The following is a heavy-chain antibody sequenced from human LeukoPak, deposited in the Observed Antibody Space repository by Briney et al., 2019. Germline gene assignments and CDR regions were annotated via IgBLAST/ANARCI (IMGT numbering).Heavy chain of an antibody. CDR1: GFTFTDHY. V-gene: IGHV3-11*06. Sequence: GGSLRLSCAASGFTFTDHYMSWIRQAPGKGLEWVSYISSGSTYTNYADSVKGRFTISRDNSKNTLYLQMNSLRAEDTAVYYCARDGVYYYGSGSYYNCGFDYWGQGTLVTVSS. J-gene: IGHJ4*02. CDR2: ISSGSTYT. CDR3: ARDGVYYYGSGSYYNCGFDY. D-gene: IGHD3-10*01.